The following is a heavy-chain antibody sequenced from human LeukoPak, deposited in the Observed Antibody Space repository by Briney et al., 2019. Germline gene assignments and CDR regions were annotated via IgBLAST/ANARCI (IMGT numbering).Heavy chain of an antibody. CDR3: ASGGSTGIMHSDDY. D-gene: IGHD3-10*01. CDR2: IIPILGIA. V-gene: IGHV1-69*04. J-gene: IGHJ4*02. Sequence: ASVKVSCKASGGTFSSYAISWVRQAPGQGLEWMGRIIPILGIANYAQKFQGRVTITADKSTSTAYMELSSLRSEDTAVYYCASGGSTGIMHSDDYWGQGILVTVSS. CDR1: GGTFSSYA.